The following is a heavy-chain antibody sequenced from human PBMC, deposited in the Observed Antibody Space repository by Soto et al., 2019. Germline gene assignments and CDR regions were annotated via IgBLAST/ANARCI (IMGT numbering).Heavy chain of an antibody. CDR3: ARYWAAYCSNGICLEAFDI. D-gene: IGHD2-8*01. J-gene: IGHJ3*02. V-gene: IGHV3-23*01. CDR2: LSSRGFST. CDR1: GFTFNDYA. Sequence: EVQLLESGGDLVQPGGSLRLSCAASGFTFNDYALTWVRQVPGKGLEWVSSLSSRGFSTHYAESVKGRFNISRDNIKNTVYLQMNSLRAEDTGLYYCARYWAAYCSNGICLEAFDIWGQGTLVTVSS.